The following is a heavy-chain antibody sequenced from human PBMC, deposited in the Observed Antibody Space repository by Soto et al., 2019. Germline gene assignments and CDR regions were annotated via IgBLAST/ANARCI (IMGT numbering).Heavy chain of an antibody. CDR1: GYTFTGYY. Sequence: GASVKVSCKASGYTFTGYYMHWVRQAPGQGLEWMGWINPNSGGTNYAQKFQGRVTMTRDTSISTAYMELSRLRSDDTAVYYCARDRKTVYYDCSGYVISGAIDYCGQGTLVTVSS. D-gene: IGHD3-22*01. V-gene: IGHV1-2*02. CDR3: ARDRKTVYYDCSGYVISGAIDY. J-gene: IGHJ4*02. CDR2: INPNSGGT.